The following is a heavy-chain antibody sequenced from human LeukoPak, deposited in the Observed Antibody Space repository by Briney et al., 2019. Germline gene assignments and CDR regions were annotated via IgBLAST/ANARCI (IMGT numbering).Heavy chain of an antibody. Sequence: PGGSLRLSCAASEFSVGSNYMTWVRQAPGKGLEWVSHITGSGNNIYYADSVNGRFTISRDNAKNLLFLQMNSLRVEDSAVYFCARGWRPRRRYMFAGYTSGNWFDPWGQGTLVAVSS. CDR2: ITGSGNNI. CDR3: ARGWRPRRRYMFAGYTSGNWFDP. CDR1: EFSVGSNY. V-gene: IGHV3-48*03. J-gene: IGHJ5*02. D-gene: IGHD3-10*02.